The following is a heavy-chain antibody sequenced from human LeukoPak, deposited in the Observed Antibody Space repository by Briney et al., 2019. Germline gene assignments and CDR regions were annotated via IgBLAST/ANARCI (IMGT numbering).Heavy chain of an antibody. J-gene: IGHJ4*02. D-gene: IGHD3-22*01. Sequence: PGGSLRLSCAASGVTVSSNYMSWVRQAPRKGLEWISVIYSGGNTYSADSVKGRFTISRDNSKNTMYLQLNSLRAEDTAVYHCARGPYGSSGFGYFDYWGQGTLVTVSS. CDR1: GVTVSSNY. V-gene: IGHV3-53*01. CDR2: IYSGGNT. CDR3: ARGPYGSSGFGYFDY.